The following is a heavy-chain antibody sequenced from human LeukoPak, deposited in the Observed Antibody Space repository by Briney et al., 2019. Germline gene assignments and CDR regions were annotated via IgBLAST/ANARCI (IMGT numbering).Heavy chain of an antibody. CDR1: RGFISGYY. J-gene: IGHJ5*02. CDR2: IYNSGSA. Sequence: KASETLSLTCTVSRGFISGYYWSWIRQPPGKGLEWIGDIYNSGSANYNPSLKSLVTISVDTSKNQFSLKLTSVTAADTAVYYCARHVVVPAPMVDPWGQGTLVTVSS. V-gene: IGHV4-59*01. CDR3: ARHVVVPAPMVDP. D-gene: IGHD2-2*01.